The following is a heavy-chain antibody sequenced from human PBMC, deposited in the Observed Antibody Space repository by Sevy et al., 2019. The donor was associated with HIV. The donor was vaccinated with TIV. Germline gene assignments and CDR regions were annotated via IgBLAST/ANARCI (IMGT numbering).Heavy chain of an antibody. CDR1: GFTFSSYW. J-gene: IGHJ4*02. D-gene: IGHD3-16*02. Sequence: GGSLRLSCAASGFTFSSYWMSWVRQAPGKGLEWVANIKQDGSEKYYVDSVKGRFTISRDNAKNSLYLQMNSLRAEDTAVDYCARGGGYDYVWGSYRYGPHDYWGQGTLVTVSS. CDR3: ARGGGYDYVWGSYRYGPHDY. V-gene: IGHV3-7*01. CDR2: IKQDGSEK.